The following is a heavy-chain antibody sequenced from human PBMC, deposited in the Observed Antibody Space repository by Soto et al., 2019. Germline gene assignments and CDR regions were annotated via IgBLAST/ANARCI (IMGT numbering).Heavy chain of an antibody. Sequence: ASVKVSCKASGYTFTSYARHWVRQAPGQRLEWMGWINAGNGNTKYSQKFQGRVTITRDTSASTAYMELSSLRSEDTAVYYCARNYYGSGSYPTESYYYYDMDVWGKGPTFTVPS. J-gene: IGHJ6*03. V-gene: IGHV1-3*01. CDR1: GYTFTSYA. CDR2: INAGNGNT. CDR3: ARNYYGSGSYPTESYYYYDMDV. D-gene: IGHD3-10*01.